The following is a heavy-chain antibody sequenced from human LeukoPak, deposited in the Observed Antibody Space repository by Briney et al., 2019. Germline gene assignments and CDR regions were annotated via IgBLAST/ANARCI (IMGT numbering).Heavy chain of an antibody. D-gene: IGHD3-3*01. Sequence: GSLRLSCAVSGFTFEDYGMSWIRQPPGKGLEWIGEINHSGSTNYNPSLKSRVTISVDTSKNQFSLKLSSVTAADTAVYYCARERGFTIFGVVTNDAFDIWGQGTMVTVSS. CDR3: ARERGFTIFGVVTNDAFDI. CDR1: GFTFEDYG. V-gene: IGHV4-34*01. CDR2: INHSGST. J-gene: IGHJ3*02.